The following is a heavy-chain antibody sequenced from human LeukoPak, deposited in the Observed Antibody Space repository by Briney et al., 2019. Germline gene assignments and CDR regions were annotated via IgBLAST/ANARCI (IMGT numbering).Heavy chain of an antibody. CDR3: ARRSTVTTGFDY. CDR1: GGSISSGGYS. CDR2: TYHSGST. V-gene: IGHV4-30-2*01. J-gene: IGHJ4*02. Sequence: SETLSLTCAVSGGSISSGGYSWSWIRQPPGKGLEWIGYTYHSGSTYYNPSLKSRVTISVDRSKNQFSLKLSSVIAADTAVYYCARRSTVTTGFDYWGQGTLVTVSS. D-gene: IGHD4-17*01.